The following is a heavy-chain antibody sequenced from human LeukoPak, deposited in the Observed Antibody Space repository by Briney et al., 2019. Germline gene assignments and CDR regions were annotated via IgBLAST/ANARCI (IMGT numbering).Heavy chain of an antibody. V-gene: IGHV4-34*01. J-gene: IGHJ4*02. CDR1: GGSFSGYY. CDR3: ARDKFVLGSYYDSSGSTTGYFDY. D-gene: IGHD3-22*01. CDR2: INHSGST. Sequence: SETLSLTCAVYGGSFSGYYWSWIRQPPGKGLEWIGEINHSGSTNSNPSLKSRITISVDASKNQFSLKLSSVTAADTAVYYCARDKFVLGSYYDSSGSTTGYFDYWGQGTLVTVSS.